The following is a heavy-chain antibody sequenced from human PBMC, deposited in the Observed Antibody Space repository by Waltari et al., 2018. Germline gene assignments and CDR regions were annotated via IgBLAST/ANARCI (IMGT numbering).Heavy chain of an antibody. CDR2: INPNSGST. CDR1: GYTFTGYY. V-gene: IGHV1-2*06. Sequence: QVQLVQSGAEVKKPGSSVKVSCKASGYTFTGYYMHWVRQAPGQGLEWMGRINPNSGSTNYAQKFQGRVTMTRDTSISTAYMELSRLRSDDTAVYYCAREIAASGTGYDYWGQGTLVTVSS. J-gene: IGHJ4*02. CDR3: AREIAASGTGYDY. D-gene: IGHD6-13*01.